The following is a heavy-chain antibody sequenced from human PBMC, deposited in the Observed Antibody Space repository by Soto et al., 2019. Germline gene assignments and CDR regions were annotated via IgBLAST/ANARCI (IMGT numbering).Heavy chain of an antibody. CDR1: GGSLSSKSYC. Sequence: QLHESGPGRVKPSETLSLTCTVSGGSLSSKSYCWGWVRQPPGKGLEWIGSMCFSGRTNYNPSLKSRVAISVDTPKNQFSLKVNSVTAADTAVYYCERSEQWQDVPTAYWGQGTQVTVSS. J-gene: IGHJ4*02. D-gene: IGHD6-19*01. V-gene: IGHV4-39*01. CDR2: MCFSGRT. CDR3: ERSEQWQDVPTAY.